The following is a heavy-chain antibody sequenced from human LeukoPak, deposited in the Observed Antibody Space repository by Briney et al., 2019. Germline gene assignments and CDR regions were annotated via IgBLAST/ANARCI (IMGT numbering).Heavy chain of an antibody. CDR3: ATDVGVVGGYWSRDY. J-gene: IGHJ4*02. D-gene: IGHD5-12*01. CDR1: GFTISNTY. CDR2: IYSVSST. Sequence: GGSLRLSCAASGFTISNTYMSWVRQAPGKGLEWVSVIYSVSSTYYADSVKGRFTISRDNSKNTVYLQMNSLRAEDTAMYYCATDVGVVGGYWSRDYWGQGTLVTVSS. V-gene: IGHV3-66*01.